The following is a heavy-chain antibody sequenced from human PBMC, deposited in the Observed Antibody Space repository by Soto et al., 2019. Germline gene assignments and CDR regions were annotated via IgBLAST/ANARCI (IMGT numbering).Heavy chain of an antibody. CDR2: INPNSGGT. Sequence: ASVKVSCKASGYTFTGYYMHWVRQAPGQGLEWMGWINPNSGGTNYAQKVQGRVTMTRDTSISTAYMELSSLRSEDTAVYYCASHRIAAALGGMDVWGQGTTVTVSS. D-gene: IGHD6-13*01. CDR1: GYTFTGYY. J-gene: IGHJ6*02. CDR3: ASHRIAAALGGMDV. V-gene: IGHV1-2*02.